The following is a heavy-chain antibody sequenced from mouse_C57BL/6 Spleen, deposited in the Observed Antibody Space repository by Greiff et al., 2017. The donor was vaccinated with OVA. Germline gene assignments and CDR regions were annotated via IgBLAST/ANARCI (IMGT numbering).Heavy chain of an antibody. V-gene: IGHV1-53*01. J-gene: IGHJ2*01. CDR2: INPSNGGT. CDR3: ARGTQLGTGALYYFDY. D-gene: IGHD4-1*02. Sequence: VQLQQPGTELVKPGASVKLSCKASGYTFTSYWMHWVKQRPGQGLEWIGNINPSNGGTNYNEKFKSKATLTVDKSSSTAYMQLSSLTSEDSAVYYCARGTQLGTGALYYFDYWGQGTTLTVSS. CDR1: GYTFTSYW.